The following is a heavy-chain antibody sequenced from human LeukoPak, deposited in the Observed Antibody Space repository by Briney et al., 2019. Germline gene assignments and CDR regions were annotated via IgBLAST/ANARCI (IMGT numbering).Heavy chain of an antibody. V-gene: IGHV2-5*02. CDR3: AHSGSSSWYGVL. J-gene: IGHJ4*02. D-gene: IGHD6-13*01. CDR1: RFSLSPIGGG. Sequence: SGPTMVKPTHTLTLTCTFSRFSLSPIGGGVGWFLQPPGKALEWLALSYWDHDKRYIPSLKSRLTITTDTSKSQVVLTMTNMDPVDTATYYCAHSGSSSWYGVLWGQGTLVTVFS. CDR2: SYWDHDK.